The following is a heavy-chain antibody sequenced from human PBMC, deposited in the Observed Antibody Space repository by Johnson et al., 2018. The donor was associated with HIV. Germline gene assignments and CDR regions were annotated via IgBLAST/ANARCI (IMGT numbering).Heavy chain of an antibody. CDR2: VNNDGGDT. Sequence: MLLVEYGGGLVQRGGSLRLSCAVSGFTFTNYWMHWVRQAPGKGLVWVSRVNNDGGDTIYADSVKGRFTISRDNAKNSLYLQMNSLRAEDTAVYYCARGHWAFDIWGQGTMVTVS. J-gene: IGHJ3*02. D-gene: IGHD1-1*01. CDR3: ARGHWAFDI. CDR1: GFTFTNYW. V-gene: IGHV3-74*02.